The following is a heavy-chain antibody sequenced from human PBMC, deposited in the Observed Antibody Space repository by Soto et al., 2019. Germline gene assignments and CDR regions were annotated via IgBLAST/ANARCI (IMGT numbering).Heavy chain of an antibody. CDR3: TTDCSGGSCYPGAYYYYYAMDV. V-gene: IGHV3-15*01. D-gene: IGHD2-15*01. J-gene: IGHJ6*02. CDR2: IKRKTDGGTT. CDR1: GFTFDAAW. Sequence: PGGSLRLSCAASGFTFDAAWMSWVRQAPGKXLEWVGRIKRKTDGGTTDYAAPVKGRFTISRDDSKTTLYLQMNSLKTEDTAVYYCTTDCSGGSCYPGAYYYYYAMDVWGQGTTVTVSS.